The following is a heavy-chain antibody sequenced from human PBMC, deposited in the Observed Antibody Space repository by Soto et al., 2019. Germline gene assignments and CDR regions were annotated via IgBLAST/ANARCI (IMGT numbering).Heavy chain of an antibody. Sequence: QVQLQESGPGLVKTSETLSLTCTVSGGSVSSSPYHWNWVRRPPGKGLEWIGHISYSGIASYTPSLRGRATMSTDTSKNQFSLRLTSVTAADTAVYYCLRSHCGYWGQGPLVTVSS. CDR3: LRSHCGY. J-gene: IGHJ4*02. CDR1: GGSVSSSPYH. D-gene: IGHD2-21*01. CDR2: ISYSGIA. V-gene: IGHV4-61*01.